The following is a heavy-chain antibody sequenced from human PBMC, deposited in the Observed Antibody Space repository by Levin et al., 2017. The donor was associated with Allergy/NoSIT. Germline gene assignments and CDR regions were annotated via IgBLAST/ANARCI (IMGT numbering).Heavy chain of an antibody. CDR3: ARHNVDTLNRYGMDG. D-gene: IGHD5-18*01. Sequence: GGSLRLSCAASGFTFSSYWMSWVRQAPGKGLEWVANIKQDGSEKYYVDSVKGRFTISRDNAKNSLYLQMNSLRAEDTAVYYCARHNVDTLNRYGMDGWGQGTTVTVSS. V-gene: IGHV3-7*01. J-gene: IGHJ6*02. CDR2: IKQDGSEK. CDR1: GFTFSSYW.